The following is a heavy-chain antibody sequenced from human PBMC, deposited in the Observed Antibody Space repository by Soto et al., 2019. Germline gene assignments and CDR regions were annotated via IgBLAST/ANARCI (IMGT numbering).Heavy chain of an antibody. V-gene: IGHV4-30-4*01. CDR2: TYYSGST. J-gene: IGHJ5*02. CDR3: ARVGYSSSWYNWFDP. D-gene: IGHD6-13*01. Sequence: PSETLSLTCTVSGGSISSGDYYWSWIRQPPGKGLEWIGYTYYSGSTYYNPSLKSRVTISVDTSKNQFSLKLSSVTAADTAVYYCARVGYSSSWYNWFDPWGQGTLVTVSS. CDR1: GGSISSGDYY.